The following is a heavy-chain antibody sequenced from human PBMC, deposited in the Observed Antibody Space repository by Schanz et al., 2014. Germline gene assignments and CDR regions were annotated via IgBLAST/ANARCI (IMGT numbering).Heavy chain of an antibody. V-gene: IGHV3-33*01. CDR1: GFAFNNYG. CDR2: IWYDGNNK. J-gene: IGHJ3*02. CDR3: ARDQYYFGSGNPFDI. Sequence: QVQLAESGGGVVQPGRSLRLSCAASGFAFNNYGMHWVRQAPGKGLEWVAIIWYDGNNKKYADSVKGRFTISRDNFKNTLYLEMNSLRAEDTAVYYCARDQYYFGSGNPFDIWGQGTMVTVSS. D-gene: IGHD3-10*01.